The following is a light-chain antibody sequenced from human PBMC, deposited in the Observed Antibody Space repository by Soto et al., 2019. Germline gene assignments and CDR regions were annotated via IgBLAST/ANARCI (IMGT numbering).Light chain of an antibody. J-gene: IGKJ1*01. CDR1: QSVSSSS. CDR2: GAS. CDR3: QQYGGSPRT. Sequence: ENVLTQSPGTLSLSPGETATLSCRASQSVSSSSLAWYPQKRGQAPRLLIHGASNRATGIPERFSGSGSGTDFTLNISRLEPEDFAVYYCQQYGGSPRTFGQGTKVDIK. V-gene: IGKV3-20*01.